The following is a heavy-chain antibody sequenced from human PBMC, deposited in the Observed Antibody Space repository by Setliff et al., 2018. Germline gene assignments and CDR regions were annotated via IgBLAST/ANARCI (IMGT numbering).Heavy chain of an antibody. CDR2: TSGYNGNT. V-gene: IGHV1-18*01. CDR3: ARVPRLEWLLPTFDS. J-gene: IGHJ4*02. CDR1: GYTFINYG. Sequence: ASVKVSCKTSGYTFINYGLSWMRRAPGQGLEWMGWTSGYNGNTDYAQNLQGRVTMTIDTSTSTAYMELRSLRSDDTAVYYCARVPRLEWLLPTFDSWGQGTLVTVSS. D-gene: IGHD3-3*01.